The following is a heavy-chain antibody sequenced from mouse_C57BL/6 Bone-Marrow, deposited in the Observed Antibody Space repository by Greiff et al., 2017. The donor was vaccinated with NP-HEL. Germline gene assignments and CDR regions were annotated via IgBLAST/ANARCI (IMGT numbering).Heavy chain of an antibody. CDR1: GYTFTSYW. Sequence: VQLKQSGTVLARPGASVKMSCKTSGYTFTSYWMHWVNQRPGQGLEWIGAIYPGNSDTSYHQKFKGKANLTAVTSASTAYMELSSLTNEDAAVYYCTGGYWYCDVGGRGTAATVTA. J-gene: IGHJ1*03. CDR2: IYPGNSDT. V-gene: IGHV1-5*01. CDR3: TGGYWYCDV.